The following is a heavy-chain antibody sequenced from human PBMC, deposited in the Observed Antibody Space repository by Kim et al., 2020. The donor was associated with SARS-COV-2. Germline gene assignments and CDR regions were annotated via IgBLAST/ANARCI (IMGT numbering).Heavy chain of an antibody. CDR2: IWYDGSNK. Sequence: GGSLRLSCAASGFTFSSYGMHWVRQAPGKGLEWVAVIWYDGSNKYYADSVKGRFTISRDNSKNTLYLQMNSLRAEDTAVYYCAKDEVLTTPTLYYYYGMDVWGQGTTVTVSS. CDR1: GFTFSSYG. J-gene: IGHJ6*02. CDR3: AKDEVLTTPTLYYYYGMDV. V-gene: IGHV3-33*06. D-gene: IGHD4-17*01.